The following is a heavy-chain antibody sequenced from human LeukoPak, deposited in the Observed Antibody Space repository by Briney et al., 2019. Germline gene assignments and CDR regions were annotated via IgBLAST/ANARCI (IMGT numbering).Heavy chain of an antibody. CDR2: IYSSGTT. Sequence: PSETLSLTCTVSGGSISNDNYYWSWIRQPAGRGLEWIGRIYSSGTTNYNPSLKSRVIISVNTSKNQLSLTVASVTAADTAVYYCARGRGTTVTTYYFENWGQGTRVIVSS. D-gene: IGHD4-17*01. CDR1: GGSISNDNYY. CDR3: ARGRGTTVTTYYFEN. J-gene: IGHJ4*02. V-gene: IGHV4-61*02.